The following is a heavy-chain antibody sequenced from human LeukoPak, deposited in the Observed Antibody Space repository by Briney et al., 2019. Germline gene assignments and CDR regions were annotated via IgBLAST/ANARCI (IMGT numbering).Heavy chain of an antibody. CDR1: GFTFSSYG. Sequence: GGSLRLSCAASGFTFSSYGMHWVRQAPGKGLEWVAVISYDGSNKYYADSVKGRFTISRDNSKNTLYLQMNSLRAEDTAVYYCAKVWFGESLYAFDIWGQGTMVTASS. CDR2: ISYDGSNK. V-gene: IGHV3-30*18. D-gene: IGHD3-10*01. CDR3: AKVWFGESLYAFDI. J-gene: IGHJ3*02.